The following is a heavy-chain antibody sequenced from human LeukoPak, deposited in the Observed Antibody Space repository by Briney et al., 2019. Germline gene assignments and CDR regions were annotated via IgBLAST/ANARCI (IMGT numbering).Heavy chain of an antibody. Sequence: GGSLRLSCAASGFTFDDYAMHWVRQAPGKGLEWVSGISWNSGSIGYADSVKGRFTISRDNAKNSLYLQMDSLRAEDTAVYYCAKRTQGAFDIWGQGTMVTVSS. CDR1: GFTFDDYA. J-gene: IGHJ3*02. V-gene: IGHV3-9*01. CDR3: AKRTQGAFDI. CDR2: ISWNSGSI.